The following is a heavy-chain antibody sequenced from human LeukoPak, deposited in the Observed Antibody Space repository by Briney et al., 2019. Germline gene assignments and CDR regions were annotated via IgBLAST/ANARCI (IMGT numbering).Heavy chain of an antibody. CDR1: GFTFSSYA. CDR3: AKVAPRYCSSTSCYLPFDY. Sequence: GGSLRLSCAASGFTFSSYAMSWVRQAPGKGLEWVSAISGSGGSTYYADSVKGRFTISRDNSKNTLFLQMNSLRAEDTAVYYCAKVAPRYCSSTSCYLPFDYWGQGTLVTVSS. J-gene: IGHJ4*02. V-gene: IGHV3-23*01. D-gene: IGHD2-2*01. CDR2: ISGSGGST.